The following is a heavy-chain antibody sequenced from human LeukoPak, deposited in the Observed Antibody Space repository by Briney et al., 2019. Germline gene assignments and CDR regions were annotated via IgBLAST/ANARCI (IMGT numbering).Heavy chain of an antibody. CDR3: ARAKSGNFDY. Sequence: GGSLRLSCAASGFSFSTYSMNWVRQAPGKGLEWVSYISVGSSSTIYYAESVKGRFTISRDNAKNSLYLQMNSLRAGDTAVYYCARAKSGNFDYWGQGTLVTVSS. CDR2: ISVGSSSTI. D-gene: IGHD2-15*01. J-gene: IGHJ4*02. CDR1: GFSFSTYS. V-gene: IGHV3-48*04.